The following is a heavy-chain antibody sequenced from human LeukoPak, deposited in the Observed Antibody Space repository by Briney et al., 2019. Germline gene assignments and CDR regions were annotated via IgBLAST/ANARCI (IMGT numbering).Heavy chain of an antibody. CDR3: ARALGAFDI. Sequence: PSETLSLTCAVYGGSFSGYYWSWIRQPPGKGLEWIGEINRSGSTDYNPSLKSRVTISLDTSENQFSLKLSSVTAADTAVYYCARALGAFDIWGQGTMVTVSS. J-gene: IGHJ3*02. CDR1: GGSFSGYY. V-gene: IGHV4-34*01. CDR2: INRSGST.